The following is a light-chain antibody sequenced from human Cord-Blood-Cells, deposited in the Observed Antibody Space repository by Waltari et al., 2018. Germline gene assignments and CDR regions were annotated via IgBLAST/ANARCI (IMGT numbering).Light chain of an antibody. CDR2: DVS. CDR3: SSYTSSSTYV. V-gene: IGLV2-14*01. CDR1: SSDVGGYNY. J-gene: IGLJ1*01. Sequence: QSALTQPASVSGSPGQSIIISCTGTSSDVGGYNYVSWYPQHPGKAPKLMIYDVSKRPSGVSNRFSGSKSGNTASLTISGLQAEDEADYYCSSYTSSSTYVFGTGTKVTVL.